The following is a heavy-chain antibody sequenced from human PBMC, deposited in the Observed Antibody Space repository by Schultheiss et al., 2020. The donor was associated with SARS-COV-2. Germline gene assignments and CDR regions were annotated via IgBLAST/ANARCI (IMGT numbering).Heavy chain of an antibody. D-gene: IGHD6-19*01. CDR1: GFTFSDYY. Sequence: GSLRLSCAASGFTFSDYYMSWIRQAPGKGLEWVSAISGSGGSTYYADSVKGRFTISRDNSKNTLYLQMNSLRAEDTAVYYCARNQGYSSGWYDVWFDPWGQGTLVTVSS. CDR2: ISGSGGST. J-gene: IGHJ5*02. V-gene: IGHV3-23*01. CDR3: ARNQGYSSGWYDVWFDP.